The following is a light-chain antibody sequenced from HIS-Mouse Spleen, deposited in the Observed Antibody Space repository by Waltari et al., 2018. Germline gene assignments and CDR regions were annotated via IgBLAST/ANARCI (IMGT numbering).Light chain of an antibody. CDR1: SSDVGRYNL. J-gene: IGLJ3*02. CDR2: EGS. CDR3: CSYAGSSTWV. V-gene: IGLV2-23*01. Sequence: QSALTQPASVSGSPGPSITIPCTGTSSDVGRYNLFSWYQQHPGKAPKLMIYEGSKRPSGVSNRFSGSKSGNTASLTISGLQAEDEADYYCCSYAGSSTWVFGGGTKLTVL.